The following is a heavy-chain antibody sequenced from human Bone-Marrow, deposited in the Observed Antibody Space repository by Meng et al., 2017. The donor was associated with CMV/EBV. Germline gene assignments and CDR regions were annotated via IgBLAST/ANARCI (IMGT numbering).Heavy chain of an antibody. V-gene: IGHV4-39*07. CDR3: ARTFYDSLTGYSP. Sequence: SETLSLTCTVSGGPINIGGYYWGWIRQPPGKGLEWLGGLSFSGSTYYSPSLKSRITVSRDTSKNQFSLRLTSVTAADTGFYYCARTFYDSLTGYSPWGQGTLVTVSS. CDR1: GGPINIGGYY. D-gene: IGHD3-9*01. CDR2: LSFSGST. J-gene: IGHJ5*02.